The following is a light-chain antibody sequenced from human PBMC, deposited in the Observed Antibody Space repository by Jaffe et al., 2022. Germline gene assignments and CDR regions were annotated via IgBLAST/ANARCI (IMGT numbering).Light chain of an antibody. J-gene: IGKJ5*01. CDR2: VAS. CDR3: QQYKNYPIT. V-gene: IGKV1D-16*01. Sequence: DVQMAQSPSSLSASVGDRVTITCRASQDVGTYLAWYQQRPEKAPKSLIYVASTLQDGVPSRFSGSGSGTDFSLTISSLQPEDFATYYCQQYKNYPITFGQGTRLEIK. CDR1: QDVGTY.